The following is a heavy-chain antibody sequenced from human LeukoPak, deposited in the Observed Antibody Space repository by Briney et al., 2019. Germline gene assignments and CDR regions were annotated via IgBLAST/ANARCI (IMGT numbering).Heavy chain of an antibody. V-gene: IGHV3-23*01. J-gene: IGHJ3*02. CDR3: AKDLSMYYYVRNAFDI. CDR1: GFIFRHYA. D-gene: IGHD3-10*02. Sequence: GGSLRLSCSASGFIFRHYAVNWVRQSPGKGLEWVSGISGSGDSTYYADSVRGRFTVSRDNSKNTLYLQMNSLTAADTAVYYCAKDLSMYYYVRNAFDIWGQGTMVTVSS. CDR2: ISGSGDST.